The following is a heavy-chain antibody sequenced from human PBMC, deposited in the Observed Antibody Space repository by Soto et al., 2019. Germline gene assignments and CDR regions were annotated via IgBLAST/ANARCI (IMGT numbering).Heavy chain of an antibody. J-gene: IGHJ5*01. CDR1: GFIFSGSG. Sequence: QVQLVESGGGVVQPGRSLRLTCAASGFIFSGSGMHWVRHAAGKGLEWVALVSNDGSRKYYGDSVKGRFTISRDNAENTLYLQMNSLRAEDTAVYYCARWVGGSMYDNSGKYDSWGQGTLVTVSS. D-gene: IGHD3-22*01. CDR2: VSNDGSRK. V-gene: IGHV3-30*03. CDR3: ARWVGGSMYDNSGKYDS.